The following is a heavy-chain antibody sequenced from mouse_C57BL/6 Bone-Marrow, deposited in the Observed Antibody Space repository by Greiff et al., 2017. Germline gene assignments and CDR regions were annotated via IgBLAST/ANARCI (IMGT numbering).Heavy chain of an antibody. V-gene: IGHV1-81*01. CDR1: GYTFTSYG. Sequence: VQLQQSGAELVRPGASVKLSCKASGYTFTSYGMSWVKQSTGQGLEWIGEINPRSGNTYYNEKFKGKATLTADKSSSTAYMELRSLTSADSAVYFCARGELDYDDFDYWGQGTTLTVSS. CDR3: ARGELDYDDFDY. J-gene: IGHJ2*01. D-gene: IGHD2-4*01. CDR2: INPRSGNT.